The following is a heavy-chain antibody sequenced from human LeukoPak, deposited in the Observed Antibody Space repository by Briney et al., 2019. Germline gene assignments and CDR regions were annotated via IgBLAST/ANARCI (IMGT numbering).Heavy chain of an antibody. CDR2: ISSSGSTI. CDR1: GFTFSRSW. Sequence: PGGSLRLSCAASGFTFSRSWMSWVRQAPGKGLEWVSYISSSGSTIYYADSVKGRFTISRDNAKNSLYLQMNSLRAEDTAVYYCARDSDYDYVWGSYRPHYFDYWGQGTLVTVSS. V-gene: IGHV3-48*03. J-gene: IGHJ4*02. CDR3: ARDSDYDYVWGSYRPHYFDY. D-gene: IGHD3-16*02.